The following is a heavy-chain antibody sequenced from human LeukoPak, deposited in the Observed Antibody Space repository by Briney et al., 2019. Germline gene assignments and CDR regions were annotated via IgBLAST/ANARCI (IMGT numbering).Heavy chain of an antibody. V-gene: IGHV3-21*01. CDR3: ARSYYDFWSGGMDV. D-gene: IGHD3-3*01. CDR1: GFTFSSYS. J-gene: IGHJ6*02. Sequence: GGSLRLSCAASGFTFSSYSMNWVRQAPGKGLEWVSSISSSSSYIYYADSVKGRFTISRDNAKNPLYLQMNSLRAEDTAVYYCARSYYDFWSGGMDVWGQGTTVTVSS. CDR2: ISSSSSYI.